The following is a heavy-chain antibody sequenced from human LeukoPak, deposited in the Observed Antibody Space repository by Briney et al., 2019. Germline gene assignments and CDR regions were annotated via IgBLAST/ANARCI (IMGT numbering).Heavy chain of an antibody. V-gene: IGHV4-39*07. CDR3: ARGRTYYDFWSGYKAFDY. J-gene: IGHJ4*02. D-gene: IGHD3-3*01. Sequence: PSETLSLTCTVSGGSISSSSCYWGWIRQPPGKGLEWIGSIYYSGSTYYNPSLKSRVTISVDTSKNQFSLKLSSVTAADTAVYYCARGRTYYDFWSGYKAFDYWGQGTLVTVSS. CDR1: GGSISSSSCY. CDR2: IYYSGST.